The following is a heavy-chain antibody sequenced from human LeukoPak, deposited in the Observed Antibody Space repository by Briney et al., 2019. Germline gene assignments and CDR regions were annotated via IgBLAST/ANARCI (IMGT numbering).Heavy chain of an antibody. Sequence: ASVKVSCKASGYTFTHLGINWVRQAPGQGLEWMGWISAYNGDTKYAQKFQGRVTMTTDTSTSTAYLELRSLRSDDTAVYYCARDPSNSSGWRAWGDYWGQGILVTVSS. V-gene: IGHV1-18*01. CDR2: ISAYNGDT. J-gene: IGHJ4*02. CDR1: GYTFTHLG. D-gene: IGHD6-25*01. CDR3: ARDPSNSSGWRAWGDY.